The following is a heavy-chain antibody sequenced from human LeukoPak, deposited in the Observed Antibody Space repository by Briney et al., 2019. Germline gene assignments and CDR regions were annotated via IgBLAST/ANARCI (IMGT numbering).Heavy chain of an antibody. V-gene: IGHV3-30-3*01. D-gene: IGHD3-10*01. CDR1: GFTFSSYA. CDR3: ARDISPELLWFGEFPLPTTKSGGRSGVFDY. Sequence: PGRSLRLSCAASGFTFSSYAMHWVRQAPGKGLEWVAVISYDGSNKYYADSVKGRFTISRDNSKNTLYLQMNSLRAEDTAVYYCARDISPELLWFGEFPLPTTKSGGRSGVFDYWGQGTLVTVSS. J-gene: IGHJ4*02. CDR2: ISYDGSNK.